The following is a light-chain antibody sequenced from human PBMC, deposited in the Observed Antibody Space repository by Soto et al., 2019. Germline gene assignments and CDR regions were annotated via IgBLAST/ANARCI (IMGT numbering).Light chain of an antibody. CDR2: GAS. CDR3: QQYKSWHPIR. CDR1: QSVPSR. J-gene: IGKJ5*01. Sequence: PFVSPGEGVTLSCRASQSVPSRIAWYQQKPGQAPTPLIYGASTRATGVPDRFSGTGSGTEFTLTISSCKSEDYAVYYYQQYKSWHPIRLGQGTRLEIK. V-gene: IGKV3-15*01.